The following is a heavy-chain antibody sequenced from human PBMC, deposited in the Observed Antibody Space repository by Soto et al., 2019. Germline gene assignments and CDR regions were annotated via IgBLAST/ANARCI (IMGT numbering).Heavy chain of an antibody. CDR1: GYTFTSYG. D-gene: IGHD6-13*01. Sequence: ASVNVSFKAAGYTFTSYGISWVRPAAGQWREWMGWISAYNGNTNYAQKLQGRVTMTTDTSTSTAYMELRSLRSDDTAVYYCARVKLELGFFEPRGQGTLVTVSS. CDR2: ISAYNGNT. J-gene: IGHJ5*02. CDR3: ARVKLELGFFEP. V-gene: IGHV1-18*01.